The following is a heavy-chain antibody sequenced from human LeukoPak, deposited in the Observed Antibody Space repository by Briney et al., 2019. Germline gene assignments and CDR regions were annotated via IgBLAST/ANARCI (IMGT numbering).Heavy chain of an antibody. CDR3: AKVGLWLRGGYSYGYYDY. V-gene: IGHV3-23*01. D-gene: IGHD5-18*01. Sequence: PGGSLRLSCAASGFTFSSYAMSWVRQAPGKGLGWVSAISGSGGSTYYADSVKGRFTISRDNSKNTLYLQMNSLRAEDTAVYYCAKVGLWLRGGYSYGYYDYWGQGTLVTVSS. CDR1: GFTFSSYA. J-gene: IGHJ4*02. CDR2: ISGSGGST.